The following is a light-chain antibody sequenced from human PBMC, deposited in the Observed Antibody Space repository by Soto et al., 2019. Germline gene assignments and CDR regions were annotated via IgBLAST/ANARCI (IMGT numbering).Light chain of an antibody. CDR1: QGIINF. CDR3: PHKYSAPWA. Sequence: DIQMTQSPSSLSASVGDRVTITCRSSQGIINFINWYQWRPGKAPDLLIYAASTLKSGVPSRFSGSGSGPEFTLTIASQQTEDSAPYYCPHKYSAPWALGQGTKVEVK. V-gene: IGKV1-39*01. J-gene: IGKJ1*01. CDR2: AAS.